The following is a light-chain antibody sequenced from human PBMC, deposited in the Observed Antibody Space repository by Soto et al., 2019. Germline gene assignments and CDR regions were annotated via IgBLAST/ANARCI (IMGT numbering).Light chain of an antibody. CDR2: GAS. CDR3: QQDGSSPPGFT. V-gene: IGKV3-20*01. CDR1: QSVSRSY. J-gene: IGKJ3*01. Sequence: EIVLTQSPGTLSLSPGERATLSCRASQSVSRSYLAWYQQKPGQAPRLLIYGASSRATGIPDRFSGSGSGTDFTLTISRLEPEDFAVYYCQQDGSSPPGFTFGPGTKVDIK.